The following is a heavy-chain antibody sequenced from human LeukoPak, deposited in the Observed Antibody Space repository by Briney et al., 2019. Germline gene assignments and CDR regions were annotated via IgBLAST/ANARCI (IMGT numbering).Heavy chain of an antibody. Sequence: TSVNVSCKASGYTFTDYYMNWVRQAPGQGLEWMVWINPNTGGTNYAQKFQGRVTMTRDTSITPPYSELTSLRSDDMAMYYVTRALGSDYGGQGTLVTVSP. D-gene: IGHD3-10*01. CDR2: INPNTGGT. J-gene: IGHJ4*02. CDR1: GYTFTDYY. V-gene: IGHV1-2*02. CDR3: TRALGSDY.